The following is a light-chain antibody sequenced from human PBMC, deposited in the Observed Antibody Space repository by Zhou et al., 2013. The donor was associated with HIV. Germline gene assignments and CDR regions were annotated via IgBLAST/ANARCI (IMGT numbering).Light chain of an antibody. V-gene: IGKV3-20*01. Sequence: ENVLTQSPATLSLSPGERATLSCRASQTFSNYVAWYQQKPGQAPRLLIYDASKRATGIPGRFSGSGSGTDFTLTISRLEPEDFAVYYCQQYGSSRTFGQGTKVEIK. CDR1: QTFSNY. CDR3: QQYGSSRT. CDR2: DAS. J-gene: IGKJ1*01.